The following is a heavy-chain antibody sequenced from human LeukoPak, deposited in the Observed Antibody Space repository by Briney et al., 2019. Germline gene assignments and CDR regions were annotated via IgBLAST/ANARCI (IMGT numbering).Heavy chain of an antibody. D-gene: IGHD5-24*01. CDR3: ARGRGYNAFDY. V-gene: IGHV4-34*01. J-gene: IGHJ4*02. CDR2: INHSGST. Sequence: SETLSLTCTVSGGSISSYYWSWIRRPPGKGLEWIGEINHSGSTNYNPSLKSRVTISVDTSKNQFSLKLSSVTAADTTVYYCARGRGYNAFDYWGQGTLVTVSS. CDR1: GGSISSYY.